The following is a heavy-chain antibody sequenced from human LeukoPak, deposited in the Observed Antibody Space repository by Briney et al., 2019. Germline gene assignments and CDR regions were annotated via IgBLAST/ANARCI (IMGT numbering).Heavy chain of an antibody. V-gene: IGHV3-13*01. J-gene: IGHJ6*02. CDR1: GFTFSSYD. CDR3: ARASSIGYCSSTSCRDGMDV. CDR2: IGTAGDT. D-gene: IGHD2-2*01. Sequence: GGSLRLSCAASGFTFSSYDMHWVRQATGKGLEWVSAIGTAGDTYYPGSVKGRFTISRENAKNSLYLQMNSLRAGDTAVYYRARASSIGYCSSTSCRDGMDVWGQGTTVTVSS.